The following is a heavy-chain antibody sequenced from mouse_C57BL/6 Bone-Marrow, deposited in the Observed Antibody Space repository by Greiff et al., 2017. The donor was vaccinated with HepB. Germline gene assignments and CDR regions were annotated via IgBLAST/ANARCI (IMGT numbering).Heavy chain of an antibody. CDR2: IWSDGST. J-gene: IGHJ4*01. CDR3: ARQTYDYVLYAMDY. Sequence: QVQLQESGPGLVAPSQSLSITCTVSGFSLTSYGVHWVRQPPGKGLEWLVVIWSDGSTTYNSALKSRLSISKDNSKSQVFLKMNSLQTDDTAMYYCARQTYDYVLYAMDYWGQGTSVTVSS. V-gene: IGHV2-6-1*01. D-gene: IGHD2-4*01. CDR1: GFSLTSYG.